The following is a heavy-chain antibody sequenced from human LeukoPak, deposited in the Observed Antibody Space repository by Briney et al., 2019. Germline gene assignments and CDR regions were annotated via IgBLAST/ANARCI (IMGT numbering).Heavy chain of an antibody. CDR1: GGSISSGGYS. D-gene: IGHD3-22*01. CDR3: ARDSYYYDSSGIAFDI. Sequence: TLSLTCTVSGGSISSGGYSWSWIRQPPGKGLEWIGYIYYSGSTYYNPSLKSRVTISVDTSKNQFSLKLSSVTAADTAVYYCARDSYYYDSSGIAFDIWGQGAMVTVSS. V-gene: IGHV4-30-4*07. CDR2: IYYSGST. J-gene: IGHJ3*02.